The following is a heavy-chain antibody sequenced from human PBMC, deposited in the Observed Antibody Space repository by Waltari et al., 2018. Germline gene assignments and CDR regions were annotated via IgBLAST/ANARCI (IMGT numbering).Heavy chain of an antibody. D-gene: IGHD3-10*01. CDR1: GYTLTELS. CDR3: ATAGGLYGSGSYLWLLDY. CDR2: FDPEDGET. J-gene: IGHJ4*02. V-gene: IGHV1-24*01. Sequence: QVQLVQSGAEVKKPGASVKVSCKVSGYTLTELSMHWVRQAPGKGREWMGGFDPEDGETIYAQKFQGRVTMTEDTSTDTAYMELSSLRSEDTAVYYCATAGGLYGSGSYLWLLDYWGQGTLVTVSS.